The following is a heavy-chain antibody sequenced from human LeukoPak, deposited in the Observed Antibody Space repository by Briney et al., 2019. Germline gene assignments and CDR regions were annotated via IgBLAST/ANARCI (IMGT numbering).Heavy chain of an antibody. CDR1: GYTFTAYY. Sequence: ASVKVSCKASGYTFTAYYIHWVRQAPGQGLEWMGWINPHSGGTNYAQKFQGRVTMTRDTSISTAYMELSSLGSDDTAVYYCAAGPIKDFWSGYSYYYGMDVWGQGTTVTVSS. D-gene: IGHD3-3*01. CDR2: INPHSGGT. CDR3: AAGPIKDFWSGYSYYYGMDV. J-gene: IGHJ6*02. V-gene: IGHV1-2*02.